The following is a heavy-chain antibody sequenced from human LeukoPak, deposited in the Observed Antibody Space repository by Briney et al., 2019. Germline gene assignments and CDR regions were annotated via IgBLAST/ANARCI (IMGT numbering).Heavy chain of an antibody. V-gene: IGHV3-7*05. CDR3: ARGESTSWRNFDY. J-gene: IGHJ4*02. D-gene: IGHD6-13*01. CDR1: GFTFSTYW. CDR2: IKQDGSEK. Sequence: GGSLRLSCAASGFTFSTYWMSWVRQAPGKGLEWVANIKQDGSEKPYVDSVKGRFTIPRDNAKSSVYLQMNSLRAEDTAVYYCARGESTSWRNFDYWGQGTLVTVSS.